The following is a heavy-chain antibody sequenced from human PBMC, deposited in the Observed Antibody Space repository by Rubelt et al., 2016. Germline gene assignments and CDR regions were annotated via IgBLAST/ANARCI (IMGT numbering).Heavy chain of an antibody. Sequence: QVQLQESGPGLVKPSETLSLTCAVYGGSFSGYYWSWIRQPPGKGLEWIGYVYNSGFTNYNPSLKSRVTISADTSKNQFSLKLSSVTAAEPAVYYCARDRDPGSHNWFDPWGQGTLVTVSS. V-gene: IGHV4-59*01. J-gene: IGHJ5*02. D-gene: IGHD1-26*01. CDR2: VYNSGFT. CDR1: GGSFSGYY. CDR3: ARDRDPGSHNWFDP.